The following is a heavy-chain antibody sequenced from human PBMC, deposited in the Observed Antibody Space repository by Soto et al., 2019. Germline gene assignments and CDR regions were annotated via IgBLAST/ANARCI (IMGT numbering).Heavy chain of an antibody. V-gene: IGHV4-34*01. J-gene: IGHJ5*02. CDR2: INHSGST. D-gene: IGHD2-2*01. Sequence: PSETLSLTCAVYGGSFSGYYWSWIRQPPGKGLEWIGEINHSGSTNYNPSLKSRVTISVDTSKNQFSLKLSSVTAADTAVYYCARGFKYLAVPAAGFDPWGQGTLVTVSS. CDR3: ARGFKYLAVPAAGFDP. CDR1: GGSFSGYY.